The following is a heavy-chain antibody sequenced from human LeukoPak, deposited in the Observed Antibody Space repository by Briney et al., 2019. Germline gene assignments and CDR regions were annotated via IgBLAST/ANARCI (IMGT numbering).Heavy chain of an antibody. CDR2: INSDGSST. V-gene: IGHV3-74*01. CDR3: AKDQREAAAGILNNWFDP. J-gene: IGHJ5*02. CDR1: GFTFSSYW. D-gene: IGHD6-13*01. Sequence: TGGSLRLSCAASGFTFSSYWMHWVRHAPGKGLVWVSRINSDGSSTSYADSVKGRFTISRDNAKNTLYLQMNSLRAEDTAVYYCAKDQREAAAGILNNWFDPWGQGTLVTVSS.